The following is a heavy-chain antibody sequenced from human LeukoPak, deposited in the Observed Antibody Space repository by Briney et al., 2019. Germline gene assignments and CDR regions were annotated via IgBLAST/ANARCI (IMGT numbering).Heavy chain of an antibody. CDR1: GFTLSGYW. V-gene: IGHV3-74*01. D-gene: IGHD1-1*01. CDR3: ARDPSTTATPGWLDI. Sequence: GGSLRLSCAASGFTLSGYWMHWVRQAPGKGLVWVSRINSDESSTSYADSVKGRFTISRDNAKNSLYLQMNSLRAEDTAVYYCARDPSTTATPGWLDIWGQGTMVTVSS. J-gene: IGHJ3*02. CDR2: INSDESST.